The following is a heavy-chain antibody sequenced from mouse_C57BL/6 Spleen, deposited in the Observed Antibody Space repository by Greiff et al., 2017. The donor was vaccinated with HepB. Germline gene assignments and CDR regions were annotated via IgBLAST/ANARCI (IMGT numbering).Heavy chain of an antibody. CDR2: IYPRDGST. J-gene: IGHJ1*03. Sequence: VKLQESGPELVKPGASVKLSCKASGYTFTSYDINWVKQRPGQGLEWIGWIYPRDGSTKYNEKFKGKATLTVDTSSSTAYMELHSLTSEDSAVYFCARYGNYWYFDVWGTGTTVTVSS. CDR1: GYTFTSYD. D-gene: IGHD2-1*01. V-gene: IGHV1-85*01. CDR3: ARYGNYWYFDV.